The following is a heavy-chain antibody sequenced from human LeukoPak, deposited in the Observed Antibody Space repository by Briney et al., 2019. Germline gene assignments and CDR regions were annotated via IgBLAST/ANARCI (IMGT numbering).Heavy chain of an antibody. J-gene: IGHJ4*02. CDR3: AKDPFSSSGFDY. Sequence: GRSLRLSCAASGFTFSSYGMHWVRQAPGKGLEWVAFIRYDGSNKYYADSVKGRFTISRDNSKNTLYLQMNSLRAEDTAVFYCAKDPFSSSGFDYWGQGTLVTVSS. V-gene: IGHV3-30*02. CDR2: IRYDGSNK. CDR1: GFTFSSYG. D-gene: IGHD6-6*01.